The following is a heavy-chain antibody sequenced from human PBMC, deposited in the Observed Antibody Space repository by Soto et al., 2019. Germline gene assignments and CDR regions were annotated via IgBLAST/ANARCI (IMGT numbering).Heavy chain of an antibody. CDR3: ARNGALDY. CDR1: GGSISSGDYY. J-gene: IGHJ4*02. CDR2: ILYSGTT. D-gene: IGHD2-8*01. V-gene: IGHV4-30-4*01. Sequence: QVQLQESGPGLVKPSQTLSLTCTVSGGSISSGDYYWSWIRQPPGKGLEWIGYILYSGTTNYNPSLESRLTISVDTSKNQXXXKLTSVTAADTAVYYCARNGALDYWGRGXLVTVSS.